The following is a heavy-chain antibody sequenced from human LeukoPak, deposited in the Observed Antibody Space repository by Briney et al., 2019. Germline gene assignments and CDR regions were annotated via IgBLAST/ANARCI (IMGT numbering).Heavy chain of an antibody. J-gene: IGHJ3*02. Sequence: PGGSLRLSCAASGFTFSSYWMSWVRQAPGKGLEWVANIKQDGSEKYYVDSVKGRFTISRDKAKNSLYLQMNSLRAEDTAVYYCARVNPAVAGDAFDIWGQGTMVTVSS. CDR3: ARVNPAVAGDAFDI. V-gene: IGHV3-7*01. D-gene: IGHD6-19*01. CDR1: GFTFSSYW. CDR2: IKQDGSEK.